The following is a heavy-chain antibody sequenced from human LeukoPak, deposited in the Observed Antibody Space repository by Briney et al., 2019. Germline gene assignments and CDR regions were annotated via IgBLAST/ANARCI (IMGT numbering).Heavy chain of an antibody. V-gene: IGHV4-59*08. CDR3: ARGGSEMAIITG. CDR1: GGSISSYY. D-gene: IGHD5-24*01. CDR2: IYYSGST. Sequence: SETLSLTCTVSGGSISSYYWSWIRQPPGKGLEWVGYIYYSGSTNYSPSLKSRVTISVDTSKNQFSLKLSSVTAADTAVYYCARGGSEMAIITGWGQGTLVTVSS. J-gene: IGHJ4*02.